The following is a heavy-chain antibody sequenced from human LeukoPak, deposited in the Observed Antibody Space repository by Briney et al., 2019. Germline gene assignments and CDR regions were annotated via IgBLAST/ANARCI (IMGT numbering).Heavy chain of an antibody. V-gene: IGHV4-30-4*08. CDR3: ARETVPAATTNWFDP. CDR2: IYYSGST. CDR1: GGSISSGDYY. J-gene: IGHJ5*02. Sequence: SQTLSLTCTVSGGSISSGDYYWSWIRQPPGTGLEWIGYIYYSGSTYYNPSLKSRVTISVDTSKNQFSLKLSSVTAADTAVYYCARETVPAATTNWFDPWGQGTLVTVSS. D-gene: IGHD2-2*01.